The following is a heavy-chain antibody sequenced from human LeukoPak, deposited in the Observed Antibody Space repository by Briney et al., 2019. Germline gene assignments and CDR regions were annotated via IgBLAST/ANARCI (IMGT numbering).Heavy chain of an antibody. CDR3: NTMGITVAGYGLDY. Sequence: GRSLRLSCAASGFTFNNAWMSWVRQAPGKGLEWVGRIKSRPNGGTAEYAAPVKGRFTISRDDLRNTLYLQMNSLKTEDTAVYYCNTMGITVAGYGLDYWGQGALVTVSS. J-gene: IGHJ4*02. D-gene: IGHD6-19*01. CDR2: IKSRPNGGTA. CDR1: GFTFNNAW. V-gene: IGHV3-15*01.